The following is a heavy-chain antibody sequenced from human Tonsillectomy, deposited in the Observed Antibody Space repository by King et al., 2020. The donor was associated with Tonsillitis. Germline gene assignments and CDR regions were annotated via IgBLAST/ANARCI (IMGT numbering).Heavy chain of an antibody. Sequence: VTLKESGPVLVKPTETLTLTCTVSGFSLSNARMGVSWIRQPPGKALEWLAHIFSNDEKSYSTSLKSRLTISKDTSKSQVVLTMTNMDPVDTATYYCARIARDSYYRMDAFDIWGQGTKVTVSS. D-gene: IGHD1-26*01. V-gene: IGHV2-26*01. CDR1: GFSLSNARMG. J-gene: IGHJ3*02. CDR2: IFSNDEK. CDR3: ARIARDSYYRMDAFDI.